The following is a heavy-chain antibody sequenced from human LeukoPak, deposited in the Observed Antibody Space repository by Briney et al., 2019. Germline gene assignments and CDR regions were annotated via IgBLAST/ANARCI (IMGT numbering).Heavy chain of an antibody. J-gene: IGHJ4*02. CDR2: INHSGST. CDR3: ASLYYDRDY. D-gene: IGHD3-22*01. Sequence: PSQTLSLTCAVYGGSFSNYHWSWIRQAPGKGLEWIGEINHSGSTHYNPSLKSRVTILVDTSKNQFSLKLSSVTAADTAVYYCASLYYDRDYWGQGTLVTVSS. V-gene: IGHV4-34*01. CDR1: GGSFSNYH.